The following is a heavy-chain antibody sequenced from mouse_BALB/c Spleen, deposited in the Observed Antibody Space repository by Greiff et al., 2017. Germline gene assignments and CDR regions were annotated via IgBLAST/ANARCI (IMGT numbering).Heavy chain of an antibody. CDR2: ISYSGST. V-gene: IGHV3-2*02. Sequence: EVMLVESGPGLVKPSQSLSLTCTVTGYSITSDYAWNWIRQFPGNKLEWMGYISYSGSTSYNPSLKSRISITRDTSKNQFFLQLNSVTTEDTATFYCARHLLYREAMDYWGQGTSVTVSS. CDR1: GYSITSDYA. CDR3: ARHLLYREAMDY. D-gene: IGHD2-10*01. J-gene: IGHJ4*01.